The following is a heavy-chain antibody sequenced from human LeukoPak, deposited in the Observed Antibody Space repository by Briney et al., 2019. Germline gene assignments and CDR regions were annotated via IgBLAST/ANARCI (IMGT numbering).Heavy chain of an antibody. V-gene: IGHV3-23*01. Sequence: GGSLRLSCAASGFTFSSCAMSWVRQASGKGLEWVSHVSGSGGSKYYADAVKGRFTISRDNSNNALYLQMNSLRGDDTAVYYCAKRTDVLTGYYNDWGLGTLVTVSS. D-gene: IGHD3-9*01. CDR1: GFTFSSCA. CDR3: AKRTDVLTGYYND. CDR2: VSGSGGSK. J-gene: IGHJ4*02.